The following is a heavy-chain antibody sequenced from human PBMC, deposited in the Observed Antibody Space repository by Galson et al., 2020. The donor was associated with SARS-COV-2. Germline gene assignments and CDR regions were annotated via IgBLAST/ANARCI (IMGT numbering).Heavy chain of an antibody. Sequence: GGSLRLSCVASGFTFNNYGMHWVRQTPGKGLEWVSGISWNSGRIGYADSVKGRFTISRDNARNSLYLQMNSLRDEDTALYYCAKDNTLFGGGRQYFQYWGQGTLVTVSS. CDR3: AKDNTLFGGGRQYFQY. D-gene: IGHD3-3*01. CDR2: ISWNSGRI. CDR1: GFTFNNYG. J-gene: IGHJ1*01. V-gene: IGHV3-9*01.